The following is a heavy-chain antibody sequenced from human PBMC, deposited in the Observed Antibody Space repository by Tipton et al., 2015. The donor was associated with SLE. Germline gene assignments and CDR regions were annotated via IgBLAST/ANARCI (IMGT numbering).Heavy chain of an antibody. V-gene: IGHV4-59*11. Sequence: TLSLTCTVSGGSISSHYWSWIRQPPGKGLEWIGYVYNTGTTNYNPSLKSRVTMSVDTSKNQFSLRLTSVTAADTAVYYCARLHGYSYGLNWFDPWGQGTLISVSS. CDR3: ARLHGYSYGLNWFDP. CDR1: GGSISSHY. J-gene: IGHJ5*02. CDR2: VYNTGTT. D-gene: IGHD5-18*01.